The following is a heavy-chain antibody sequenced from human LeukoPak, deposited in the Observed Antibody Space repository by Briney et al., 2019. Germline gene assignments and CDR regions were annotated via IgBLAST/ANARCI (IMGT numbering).Heavy chain of an antibody. V-gene: IGHV3-30*04. CDR3: ARRSKGVVVGTYIEYYYYMDV. J-gene: IGHJ6*03. CDR2: ISYDGSNK. Sequence: GRSLRLSCAASGFTFSSYAMHWVRQAPGKGLEWVAVISYDGSNKYYADSVKGRFTISRDNAKNSLYLQMNSLRAEDTAVYCCARRSKGVVVGTYIEYYYYMDVWGKGTTVTISS. CDR1: GFTFSSYA. D-gene: IGHD2-15*01.